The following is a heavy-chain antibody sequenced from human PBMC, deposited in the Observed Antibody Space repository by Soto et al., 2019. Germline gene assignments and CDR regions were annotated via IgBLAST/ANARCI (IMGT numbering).Heavy chain of an antibody. CDR2: ISGNGGT. Sequence: PGGSLRLSCAASGFTFRTYAMSWVRQAPGKGLEWVSTISGNGGTSYADFVRGRFTISRDNSKNTLYLQMNSLRAEDTAIYYCAKDSLTHRSSWDAEYFQHWGQGTLVTVSS. CDR3: AKDSLTHRSSWDAEYFQH. J-gene: IGHJ1*01. CDR1: GFTFRTYA. V-gene: IGHV3-23*01. D-gene: IGHD6-13*01.